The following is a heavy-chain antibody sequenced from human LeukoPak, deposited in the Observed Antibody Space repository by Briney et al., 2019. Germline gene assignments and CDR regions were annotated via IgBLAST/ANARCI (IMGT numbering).Heavy chain of an antibody. D-gene: IGHD5-18*01. Sequence: GGSLRLSCAASGFTFDDYAMHWVRQAPGKGLEWVSGISWNSGSIGYADSVKGRFTISRDNAKNSLYLQMNSLRAEDTALYYCAKGYSYGVFDIWGQGTMVTVSS. V-gene: IGHV3-9*01. CDR2: ISWNSGSI. J-gene: IGHJ3*02. CDR3: AKGYSYGVFDI. CDR1: GFTFDDYA.